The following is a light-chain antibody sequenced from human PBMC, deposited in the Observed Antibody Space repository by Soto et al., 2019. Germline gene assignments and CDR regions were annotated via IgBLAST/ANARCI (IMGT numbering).Light chain of an antibody. V-gene: IGKV1-33*01. CDR2: DAS. Sequence: DIQMTQSPSTLSASVGDRVAITCRASQSISFWLAWYQQKPGKAPKLLIYDASSLETGVPSRFSGSGSGTDFTLTISSLQPEDFATYYCQQYDNLPLIFGQGTRLEIK. CDR3: QQYDNLPLI. J-gene: IGKJ5*01. CDR1: QSISFW.